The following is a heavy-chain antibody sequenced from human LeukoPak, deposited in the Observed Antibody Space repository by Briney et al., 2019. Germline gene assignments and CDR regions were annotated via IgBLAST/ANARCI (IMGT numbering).Heavy chain of an antibody. J-gene: IGHJ4*02. CDR1: GFTFSNYA. V-gene: IGHV3-23*01. CDR2: ISGSGGST. D-gene: IGHD3-10*01. Sequence: GGSLRLSCAASGFTFSNYAMSWVRQAPGKGLEWVSAISGSGGSTYYADSVKGRFTISRDNSKNTLYLQMNSLRAEDTAVCYCAKAELYGSGSYYSYYFDYWGQGTLVTVSS. CDR3: AKAELYGSGSYYSYYFDY.